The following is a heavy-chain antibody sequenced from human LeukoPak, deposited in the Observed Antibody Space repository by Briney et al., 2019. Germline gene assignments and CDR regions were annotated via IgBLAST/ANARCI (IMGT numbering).Heavy chain of an antibody. CDR2: IYYSGST. D-gene: IGHD3-9*01. CDR1: GASVSGSAYY. J-gene: IGHJ6*03. Sequence: PSETLSLTCTVSGASVSGSAYYWGWIRQPPGKGLEWIGNIYYSGSTYYNPSLKSRVTISVDTSKNQFSLKLSSVTAADTAVYYCATGRIGYFDWPKTSLGYYYMDVWGKGTTVTISS. CDR3: ATGRIGYFDWPKTSLGYYYMDV. V-gene: IGHV4-39*07.